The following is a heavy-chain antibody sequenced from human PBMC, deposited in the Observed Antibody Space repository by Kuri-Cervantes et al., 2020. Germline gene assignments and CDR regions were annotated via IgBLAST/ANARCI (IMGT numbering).Heavy chain of an antibody. Sequence: GESLKISCAASGFTFSNYAMHWVRQAPGKGLEWVTLISYDGTNEYYADFVKGRFTISRDNSQNTLYLQMNTLRDEDTAVYYCVNRVTMVRGVKGSGYYYGMDVWGQGTTVTVSS. CDR2: ISYDGTNE. CDR1: GFTFSNYA. J-gene: IGHJ6*02. D-gene: IGHD3-10*01. V-gene: IGHV3-30-3*01. CDR3: VNRVTMVRGVKGSGYYYGMDV.